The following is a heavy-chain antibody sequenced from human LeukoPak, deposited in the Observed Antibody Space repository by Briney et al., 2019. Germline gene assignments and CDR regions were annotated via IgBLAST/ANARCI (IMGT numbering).Heavy chain of an antibody. Sequence: ASVRVSCKASGGTFISYAISWVRQAPGQGLEWMGGIIPIFGTANYAQKFQGRVTITTDESTSRAYMELSSLRSEDTAVYYCARDLGYCSSTSCYTGMDVWGKGTTVTVSS. CDR1: GGTFISYA. CDR2: IIPIFGTA. CDR3: ARDLGYCSSTSCYTGMDV. V-gene: IGHV1-69*05. J-gene: IGHJ6*04. D-gene: IGHD2-2*02.